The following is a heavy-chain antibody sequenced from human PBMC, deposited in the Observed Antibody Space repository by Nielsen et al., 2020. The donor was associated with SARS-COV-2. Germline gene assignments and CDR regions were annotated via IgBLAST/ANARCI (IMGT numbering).Heavy chain of an antibody. D-gene: IGHD4-17*01. CDR2: VHHSGAT. CDR1: GGSISGYH. J-gene: IGHJ3*02. Sequence: SETLSLTCTVSGGSISGYHWSWTRQPPGKGLEWIGYVHHSGATNYNPSLKSRVTISLDTSKNQYFLKLTSVTAADRAVYYCARDYYGDYLDGFDIWGQGTMVTVSS. CDR3: ARDYYGDYLDGFDI. V-gene: IGHV4-59*01.